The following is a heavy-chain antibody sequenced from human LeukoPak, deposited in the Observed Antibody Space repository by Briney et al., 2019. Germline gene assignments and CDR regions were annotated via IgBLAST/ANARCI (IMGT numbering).Heavy chain of an antibody. CDR2: ISAYNGNT. Sequence: ASVKVSCKASGYTFTSYGISWVRQAPGQGLEWMGWISAYNGNTNYAQKLQGRATMTTDTSTSTAYMELRSLRSDDTAVYYCARVCWWGSSTSCYGFDYWGQGTLVTVSS. CDR1: GYTFTSYG. V-gene: IGHV1-18*01. CDR3: ARVCWWGSSTSCYGFDY. J-gene: IGHJ4*02. D-gene: IGHD2-2*01.